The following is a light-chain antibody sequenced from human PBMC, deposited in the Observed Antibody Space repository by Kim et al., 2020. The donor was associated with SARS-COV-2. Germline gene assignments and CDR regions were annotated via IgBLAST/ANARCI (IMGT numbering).Light chain of an antibody. CDR2: TAS. J-gene: IGKJ4*01. CDR3: QQYINYPLT. Sequence: IQMTQSPSTLSASVGDRVTITCRASQTINSWLAWYQQKPGKAPKLLIYTASSLESGVPSRFSGSGSGTEFTLTISSLQPDDFATYYCQQYINYPLTFGGGTKVDIK. CDR1: QTINSW. V-gene: IGKV1-5*03.